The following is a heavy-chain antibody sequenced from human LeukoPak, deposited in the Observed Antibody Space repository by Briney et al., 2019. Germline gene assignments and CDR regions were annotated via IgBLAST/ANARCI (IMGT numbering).Heavy chain of an antibody. CDR3: ARDWRTVTTSLDP. Sequence: GGSLRLSWAASGFTFSDYYMSWIRQAPGKGLEWVSYISSSGSTIYYADSVKGRFTISRDNAKNSLYLQMNSLRAEDTAVYYCARDWRTVTTSLDPWGQGTLVTVSS. CDR2: ISSSGSTI. D-gene: IGHD4-17*01. CDR1: GFTFSDYY. J-gene: IGHJ5*02. V-gene: IGHV3-11*01.